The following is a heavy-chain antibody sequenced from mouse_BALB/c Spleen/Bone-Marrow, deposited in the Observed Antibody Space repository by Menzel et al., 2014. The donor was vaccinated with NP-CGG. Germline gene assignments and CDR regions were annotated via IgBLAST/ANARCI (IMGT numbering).Heavy chain of an antibody. Sequence: EVKLVESGPELVKPGASVKLSCRASGFSFTDYFINWVKQSHGKSLEWIGRIHPYNGDTFYNQKFKVKATLTVDKSSNTARMELLSLTSEDSAVYYCGRYGYDAMDFWGRGTSVTVSS. CDR1: GFSFTDYF. CDR2: IHPYNGDT. CDR3: GRYGYDAMDF. J-gene: IGHJ4*01. D-gene: IGHD1-1*02. V-gene: IGHV1-37*01.